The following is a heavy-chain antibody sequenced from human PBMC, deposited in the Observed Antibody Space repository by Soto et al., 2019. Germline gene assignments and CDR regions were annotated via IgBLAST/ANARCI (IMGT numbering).Heavy chain of an antibody. CDR1: GGTFSNYV. CDR2: IIPISGAA. D-gene: IGHD1-7*01. Sequence: SVQVSCKASGGTFSNYVVNWVRQAPGQGLEWMGRIIPISGAANYAQKFQGRVTITADKSTSTSYMELSSLRSEDTAVYYCARDMTRTVVPYFDFWGQGTLVTVSS. V-gene: IGHV1-69*06. CDR3: ARDMTRTVVPYFDF. J-gene: IGHJ4*02.